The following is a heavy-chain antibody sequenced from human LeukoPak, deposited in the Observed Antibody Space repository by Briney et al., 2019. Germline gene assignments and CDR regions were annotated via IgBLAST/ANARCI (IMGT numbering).Heavy chain of an antibody. CDR2: ISYDGSNK. V-gene: IGHV3-30-3*01. J-gene: IGHJ3*02. D-gene: IGHD1-1*01. CDR1: GFTFSSYS. CDR3: ARGRISLYNWNDDAFDI. Sequence: PGGSLRLSCVVSGFTFSSYSMHWVRQAPGKGLEWVAVISYDGSNKYYADSVKGRFTISRDNSKNTLYLQMNSPRAEDTAVYYCARGRISLYNWNDDAFDIWGQGTMVTVSS.